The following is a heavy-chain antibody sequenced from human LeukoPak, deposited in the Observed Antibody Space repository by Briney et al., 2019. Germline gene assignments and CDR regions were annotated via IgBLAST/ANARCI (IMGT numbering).Heavy chain of an antibody. CDR2: IYYSGST. CDR3: ARDLGYSGSPGAFDI. Sequence: KTSETLSLTCTVSGGSISSGDYYWSWIRQPPGKGLEWIGYIYYSGSTYYNPSLRSRVTISVDTSKNQFSLKLSSVTAADTAVYYCARDLGYSGSPGAFDIWGQGTMVTVSS. CDR1: GGSISSGDYY. V-gene: IGHV4-30-4*08. J-gene: IGHJ3*02. D-gene: IGHD1-26*01.